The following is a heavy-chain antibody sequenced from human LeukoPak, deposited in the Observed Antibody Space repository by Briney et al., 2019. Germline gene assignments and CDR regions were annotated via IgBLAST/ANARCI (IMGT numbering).Heavy chain of an antibody. J-gene: IGHJ5*02. Sequence: GGSLRLSCAASGFTFSSYSMNWVRQAPGKGLEWVSYISSSSSTIYYADSVKGRFTISRDNAKNSLYLQMNSLRAEDTAVYYCARGPTNLVTAASGWFDPWGQGTLVTVSS. CDR1: GFTFSSYS. CDR3: ARGPTNLVTAASGWFDP. CDR2: ISSSSSTI. D-gene: IGHD2-15*01. V-gene: IGHV3-48*01.